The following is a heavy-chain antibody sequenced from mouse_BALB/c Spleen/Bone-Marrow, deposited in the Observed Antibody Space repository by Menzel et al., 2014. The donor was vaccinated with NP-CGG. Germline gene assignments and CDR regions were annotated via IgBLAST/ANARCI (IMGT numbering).Heavy chain of an antibody. V-gene: IGHV10-1*02. CDR2: IRSKGNNYAT. CDR1: GFTFNTYA. J-gene: IGHJ4*01. CDR3: VRHMGY. Sequence: DVHLVESGGGLVQPKGSLKLSCAASGFTFNTYAMNWVRQAPGKGLEWVARIRSKGNNYATYYGDSVKDRSTISRDDSQSMLYLQMNNLKTEDTAMYYCVRHMGYWGQGTSVIVSS.